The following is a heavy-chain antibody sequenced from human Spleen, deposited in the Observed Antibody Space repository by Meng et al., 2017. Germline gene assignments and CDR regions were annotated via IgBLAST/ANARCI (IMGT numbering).Heavy chain of an antibody. CDR2: IYYSGST. V-gene: IGHV4-39*01. D-gene: IGHD3-3*01. CDR3: ARQGFLEWLLYRGNWFDP. Sequence: QLQLQESGPGLVKAAETLSLTCTVSGCSISSSSYYWGWIRPPPGKGLEWIGSIYYSGSTYYNPSLKSRVTISVDTSKNQFSLKLSSVTAADTAVYYCARQGFLEWLLYRGNWFDPWGQGTLVTVSS. CDR1: GCSISSSSYY. J-gene: IGHJ5*02.